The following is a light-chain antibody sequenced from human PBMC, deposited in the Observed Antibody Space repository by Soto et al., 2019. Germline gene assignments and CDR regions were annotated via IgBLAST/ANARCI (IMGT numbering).Light chain of an antibody. CDR3: QKYNSAPFT. V-gene: IGKV1-27*01. CDR2: AAS. CDR1: QGIRNY. J-gene: IGKJ3*01. Sequence: EIQMTQSPSSLSASVGDRVTLPCRASQGIRNYLAWYQQKPGKVPMLLIYAASTLQSGVPSWFSGSGSGTDFPLTISRLPPEVAATYYCQKYNSAPFTFGPGTKVDIK.